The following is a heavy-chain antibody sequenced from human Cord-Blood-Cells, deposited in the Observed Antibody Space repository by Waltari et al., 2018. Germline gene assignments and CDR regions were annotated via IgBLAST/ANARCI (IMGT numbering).Heavy chain of an antibody. D-gene: IGHD2-2*01. CDR1: GGSISSYY. CDR2: IYYSGST. Sequence: ETLSLTCTVSGGSISSYYWSWIRTPPGKGLEWIGYIYYSGSTNYNPSLKSRVTISVDTSKNQFSLKLSSVTAADTAVYYCARASTHQGGDYVDYWGQGTLVTVSS. J-gene: IGHJ4*02. V-gene: IGHV4-59*01. CDR3: ARASTHQGGDYVDY.